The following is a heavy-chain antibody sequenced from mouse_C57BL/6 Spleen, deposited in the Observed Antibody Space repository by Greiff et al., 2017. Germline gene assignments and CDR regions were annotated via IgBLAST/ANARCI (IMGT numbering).Heavy chain of an antibody. D-gene: IGHD4-1*01. Sequence: QFQLQQSGAELARPGASVKMSCKASGYTFTSYTMHWVKQRPGQGLEWIGYIIPISGYTKYNQKFKCNATLTADKSSITAYMQLGSLTSEDSAVYYCARGNWDSFDYWGQGTTLTVSS. CDR1: GYTFTSYT. J-gene: IGHJ2*01. V-gene: IGHV1-4*01. CDR2: IIPISGYT. CDR3: ARGNWDSFDY.